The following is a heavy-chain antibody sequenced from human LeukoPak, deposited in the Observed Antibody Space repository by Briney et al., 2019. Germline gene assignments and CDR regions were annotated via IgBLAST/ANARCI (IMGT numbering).Heavy chain of an antibody. Sequence: GGSLRLSCAASGFTFSSYVVGWVRQAPGKGLEWVSGISGSGSSGGSTYYADSVKGRFTISRDNANNTVYLQMNSLSAEDTAVYFCAKGSHYCTSTSCYPTRPLFDYWGQGTLVTVSS. CDR3: AKGSHYCTSTSCYPTRPLFDY. D-gene: IGHD2-2*01. CDR2: ISGSGSSGGST. V-gene: IGHV3-23*01. J-gene: IGHJ4*02. CDR1: GFTFSSYV.